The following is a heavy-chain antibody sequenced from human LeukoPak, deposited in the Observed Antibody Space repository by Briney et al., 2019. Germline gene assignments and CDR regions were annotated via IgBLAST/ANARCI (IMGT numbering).Heavy chain of an antibody. D-gene: IGHD3-9*01. CDR2: INPNSGAT. V-gene: IGHV1-2*02. CDR1: GYTFTGYY. J-gene: IGHJ4*02. CDR3: ARDGKVYYDILTGYLYCFDY. Sequence: ASVKVSCKASGYTFTGYYMHWVRQAPGQGLEWMGWINPNSGATNYAQRFQGRVTMTRDTSISTAYMELSRLRSDDTAVYYCARDGKVYYDILTGYLYCFDYWGQGTLVTVSS.